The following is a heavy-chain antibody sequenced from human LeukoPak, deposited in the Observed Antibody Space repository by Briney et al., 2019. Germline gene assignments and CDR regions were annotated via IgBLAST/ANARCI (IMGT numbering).Heavy chain of an antibody. CDR3: ARARMKLERHLTFYYMDV. CDR1: GGTFSSHA. V-gene: IGHV1-69*01. J-gene: IGHJ6*03. CDR2: IIPIFGTA. D-gene: IGHD1-1*01. Sequence: SVKVSCKASGGTFSSHAISWVRQAPGQGLEWMGGIIPIFGTANYAQKFQGRVTITADESTSTAYMELSSLRSEDTAVYYCARARMKLERHLTFYYMDVWGKGTTVTVSS.